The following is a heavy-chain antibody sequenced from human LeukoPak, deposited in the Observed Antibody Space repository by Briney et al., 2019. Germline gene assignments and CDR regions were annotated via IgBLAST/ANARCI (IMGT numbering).Heavy chain of an antibody. V-gene: IGHV3-7*03. J-gene: IGHJ3*02. CDR2: IKQDGSEK. CDR1: GFTFSSYW. CDR3: AKDMAGEQRLQPENDAFDI. D-gene: IGHD6-25*01. Sequence: GGSLRLSCAASGFTFSSYWMSWVRQAPGKGLEWVANIKQDGSEKYYVDSVKGRFTISRDNAKNSLYLQMNSLRAEDTALYYCAKDMAGEQRLQPENDAFDIWGQGTMVTVSS.